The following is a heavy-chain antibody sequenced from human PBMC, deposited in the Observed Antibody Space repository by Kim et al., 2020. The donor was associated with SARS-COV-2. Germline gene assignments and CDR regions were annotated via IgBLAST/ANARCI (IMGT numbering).Heavy chain of an antibody. CDR2: ISAYNGNT. J-gene: IGHJ5*02. V-gene: IGHV1-18*04. Sequence: ASVKVSCKASGYTFTSYGISWVRQAPGQGLEWMGWISAYNGNTNYAQKLQGRVTMTTDTSTSTAYMELRSLRSDDTAVYYCARDLEADIVVGAFDPWGQGTLVTVSS. D-gene: IGHD2-15*01. CDR1: GYTFTSYG. CDR3: ARDLEADIVVGAFDP.